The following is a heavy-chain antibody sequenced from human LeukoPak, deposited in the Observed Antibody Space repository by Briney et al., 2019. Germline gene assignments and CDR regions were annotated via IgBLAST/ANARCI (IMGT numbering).Heavy chain of an antibody. V-gene: IGHV4-34*01. CDR1: GGSFSGYY. Sequence: SETLSLTCAVYGGSFSGYYWSWIRQPPGKGLEWIGEINHSGSTNYNPSLKSRVTISVDTSKNQFSLKLSSVTAADTAVYYCARGPLRGYCSGGSCYSGLFDHWGQGTLVTVSS. J-gene: IGHJ4*02. D-gene: IGHD2-15*01. CDR2: INHSGST. CDR3: ARGPLRGYCSGGSCYSGLFDH.